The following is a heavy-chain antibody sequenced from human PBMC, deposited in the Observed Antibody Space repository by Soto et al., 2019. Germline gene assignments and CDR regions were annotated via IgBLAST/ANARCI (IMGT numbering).Heavy chain of an antibody. CDR2: INPYNGNT. Sequence: QVQLVQSGAEVKQPGASVKVSCKASGYTFTSYGIRWVRQAPGQGLEWMGWINPYNGNTQYAVQFSGRVTVTADTSSTTSLMEVTSLTSYDPAVFYCASFGVGLASPRVWTHGGQGTLVTVSS. J-gene: IGHJ4*02. D-gene: IGHD3-16*01. CDR1: GYTFTSYG. CDR3: ASFGVGLASPRVWTH. V-gene: IGHV1-18*01.